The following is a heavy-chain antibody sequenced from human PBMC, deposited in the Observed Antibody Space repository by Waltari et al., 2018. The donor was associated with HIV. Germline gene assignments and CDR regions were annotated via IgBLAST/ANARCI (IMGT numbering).Heavy chain of an antibody. V-gene: IGHV4-34*01. D-gene: IGHD3-22*01. Sequence: QVQLQQWGAGLLKPSETLSLTCAVYGGSFSGYYWSWIRQPPGKGLEGIGEINHSGSTNYHPSLKSRVTISVDTSKNQFSLKLSSVTAADTAVYYCARGKDDSSGYCAFDIWGQGTMVTVSS. J-gene: IGHJ3*02. CDR1: GGSFSGYY. CDR2: INHSGST. CDR3: ARGKDDSSGYCAFDI.